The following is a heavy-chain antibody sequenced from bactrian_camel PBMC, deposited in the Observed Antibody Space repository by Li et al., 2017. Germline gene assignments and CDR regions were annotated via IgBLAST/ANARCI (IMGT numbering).Heavy chain of an antibody. CDR3: AADRIGHDYYGDEECLPGYQWNY. CDR1: AYTFSNYC. D-gene: IGHD2*01. J-gene: IGHJ4*01. V-gene: IGHV3S9*01. CDR2: VDSEGTV. Sequence: HVQLVESGGGSVQAGGSLRLSCAVSAYTFSNYCLGWFRQHPSGNGRQGIAAVDSEGTVTYADSSKGRFTISKDDAKPTLYLQMNNLKPEDTAMYYCAADRIGHDYYGDEECLPGYQWNYLGQGTQVTVS.